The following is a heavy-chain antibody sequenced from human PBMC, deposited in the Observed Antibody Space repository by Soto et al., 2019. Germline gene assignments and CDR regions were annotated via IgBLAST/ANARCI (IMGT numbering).Heavy chain of an antibody. Sequence: EVQLVESGGGLVQPGGSLRLSCAASGFTFSSYEMNWVRQAPGKGLEWVSYISSSGSTIYYADSVKGRFTISRDNAKNSLYLQMNSLRAEDTAVYYCARSGSRHDFWSGLSRSGAFDIWGQGTMVTVSS. V-gene: IGHV3-48*03. D-gene: IGHD3-3*01. CDR3: ARSGSRHDFWSGLSRSGAFDI. CDR1: GFTFSSYE. J-gene: IGHJ3*02. CDR2: ISSSGSTI.